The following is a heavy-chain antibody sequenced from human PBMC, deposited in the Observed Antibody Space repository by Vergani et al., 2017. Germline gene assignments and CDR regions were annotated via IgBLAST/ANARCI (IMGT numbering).Heavy chain of an antibody. Sequence: QVQLVQSGAEVKKPGASVKVSCKASKYSFSAFYIHWVRQAPGQGLEWMGWINPNNGGSNYAQKFQDRVTMTRDTSITTAYMELSRLRSDDTAVYYCAREGFYDNIRGTYRPPSYYGMGVWGQGTKVTVAS. J-gene: IGHJ6*02. CDR2: INPNNGGS. D-gene: IGHD3-16*02. CDR3: AREGFYDNIRGTYRPPSYYGMGV. V-gene: IGHV1-2*02. CDR1: KYSFSAFY.